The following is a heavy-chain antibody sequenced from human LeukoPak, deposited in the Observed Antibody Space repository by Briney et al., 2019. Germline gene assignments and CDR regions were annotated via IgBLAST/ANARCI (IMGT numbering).Heavy chain of an antibody. D-gene: IGHD3-22*01. CDR1: GFTFSSYW. Sequence: GGSLRLSCAASGFTFSSYWMHWVRQAPGKGLVWVSRINSDGSGTSYADSVKGRFTISRDNAKNTLYLQMNSLRAEDTAVYYCARGGYYYDSSGYCLDYWGQGTLVTVSS. CDR3: ARGGYYYDSSGYCLDY. J-gene: IGHJ4*02. CDR2: INSDGSGT. V-gene: IGHV3-74*01.